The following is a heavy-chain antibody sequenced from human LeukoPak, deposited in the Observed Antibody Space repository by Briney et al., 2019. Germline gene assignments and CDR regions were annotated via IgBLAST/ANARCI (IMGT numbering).Heavy chain of an antibody. CDR3: ARLPYYYDSSGYYYFDY. J-gene: IGHJ4*02. V-gene: IGHV5-51*01. D-gene: IGHD3-22*01. CDR2: IYPGDSDT. CDR1: GYSFTSYW. Sequence: GESLKISCKGSGYSFTSYWIGWVRPMPRKGLEWMGIIYPGDSDTRYSPSFQGQVTISADKSISTAYLQWSSLRASDTAMYYCARLPYYYDSSGYYYFDYWGQGTLVTVSS.